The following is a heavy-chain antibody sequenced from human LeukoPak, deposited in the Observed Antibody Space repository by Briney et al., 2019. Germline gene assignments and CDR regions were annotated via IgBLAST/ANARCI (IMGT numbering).Heavy chain of an antibody. D-gene: IGHD5-18*01. J-gene: IGHJ4*02. CDR3: ASGYSYGYLGY. CDR1: GFTFSSYW. CDR2: INSDGSST. V-gene: IGHV3-74*01. Sequence: GGSLRLSCAASGFTFSSYWMHWVRQAPGKGLVWVSRINSDGSSTSYADSVKGRFTISRDNAKNTLYLQMNSLRAEDTAVYYCASGYSYGYLGYWGQGTLVTVSS.